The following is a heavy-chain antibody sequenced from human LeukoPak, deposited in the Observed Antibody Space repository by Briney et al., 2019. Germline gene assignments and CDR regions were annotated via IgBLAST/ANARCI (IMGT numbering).Heavy chain of an antibody. V-gene: IGHV3-23*01. CDR2: ISGSGGST. Sequence: GGTLRLSCAASGFTFSSYGMSWVRQAPGKGLEWVSAISGSGGSTYYADSVKGRFTISRDNSQNTVSLQLNNLRIEDTALYYCAKTSLSDPSGHYYYMDVWGKGTTVTVSS. CDR1: GFTFSSYG. CDR3: AKTSLSDPSGHYYYMDV. D-gene: IGHD3-3*01. J-gene: IGHJ6*03.